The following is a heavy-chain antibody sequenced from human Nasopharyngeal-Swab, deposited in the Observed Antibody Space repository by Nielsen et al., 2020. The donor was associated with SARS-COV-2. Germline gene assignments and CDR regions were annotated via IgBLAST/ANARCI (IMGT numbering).Heavy chain of an antibody. CDR2: ISSSGSTI. Sequence: GGSLRLSCAASGFTFSSYEMNWVRQAPGKGLEWVSYISSSGSTIYYADSVKGRFTISRDNAKNSLYLQMNSLRAEDTAVYYCARDRGTYYYGSGSYPLDYWGQGTLVTVSS. V-gene: IGHV3-48*03. CDR1: GFTFSSYE. D-gene: IGHD3-10*01. CDR3: ARDRGTYYYGSGSYPLDY. J-gene: IGHJ4*02.